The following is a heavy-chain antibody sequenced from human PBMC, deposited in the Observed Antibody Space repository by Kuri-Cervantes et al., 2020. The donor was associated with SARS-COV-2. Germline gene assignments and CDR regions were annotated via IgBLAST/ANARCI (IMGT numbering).Heavy chain of an antibody. D-gene: IGHD2-2*01. CDR2: IYHSGST. Sequence: SETLSLTCTVSGYSISSGYYWGWIRPPPGKGLEWIGSIYHSGSTYYNPSLKSRVTISVDTSKNQFSLKLSSVTAADTAVYYCARQGGIVVVPAALWGQGMLVTVSS. CDR1: GYSISSGYY. J-gene: IGHJ4*02. CDR3: ARQGGIVVVPAAL. V-gene: IGHV4-38-2*02.